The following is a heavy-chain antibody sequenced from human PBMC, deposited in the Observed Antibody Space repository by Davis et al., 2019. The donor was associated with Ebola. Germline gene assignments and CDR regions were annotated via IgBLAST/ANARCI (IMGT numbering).Heavy chain of an antibody. D-gene: IGHD3-16*01. Sequence: GESLKISCAASGFTFSSYGMHWVRQAPGKGLEWVAVISYDGSNKYYADSVKGRITISRDNSKNTLYLQMNSLRAEDTAVYYCEGGPSYGMDVWGKGTTVTVSS. CDR2: ISYDGSNK. V-gene: IGHV3-30*03. J-gene: IGHJ6*04. CDR3: EGGPSYGMDV. CDR1: GFTFSSYG.